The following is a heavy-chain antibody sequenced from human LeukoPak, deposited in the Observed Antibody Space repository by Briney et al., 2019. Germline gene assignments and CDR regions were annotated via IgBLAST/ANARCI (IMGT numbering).Heavy chain of an antibody. Sequence: ASVKVSCKVSEYTLTELSMHWARQAPGKGLEWMGGFDPEDGETIYAQKFQGRVTMAEDTSTDTAYMELSSLRSEDTAMYYCATVSYYYDSSGYQGYFQHWGQGTLVTVSS. D-gene: IGHD3-22*01. J-gene: IGHJ1*01. CDR2: FDPEDGET. CDR1: EYTLTELS. CDR3: ATVSYYYDSSGYQGYFQH. V-gene: IGHV1-24*01.